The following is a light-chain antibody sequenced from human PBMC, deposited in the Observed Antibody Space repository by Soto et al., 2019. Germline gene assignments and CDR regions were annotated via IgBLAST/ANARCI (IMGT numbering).Light chain of an antibody. J-gene: IGLJ1*01. V-gene: IGLV2-14*01. CDR2: DVS. CDR1: SSDVGGYNY. Sequence: QSALTQPASVSGSPGQSITISCTGTSSDVGGYNYVSWYQQHPGKAPKFMIYDVSNRPSGASNRFSGSKSGNTASLTISGLQAEDEADYYCSSYTSSSTLYVFGTGTKVTVL. CDR3: SSYTSSSTLYV.